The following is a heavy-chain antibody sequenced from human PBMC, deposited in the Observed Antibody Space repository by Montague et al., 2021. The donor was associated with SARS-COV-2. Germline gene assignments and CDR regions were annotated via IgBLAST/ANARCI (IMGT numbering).Heavy chain of an antibody. Sequence: SETLSLTCTVSGVSVTDYYWSWIRQPPGKGLEWVGDVLCNKGTNFNPSLKSRVAISVDTSKNQFSLRLTSVTAADTAFYYCVRQPHYDGLNGPPDFWGQGTMVTVSS. V-gene: IGHV4-59*08. CDR2: VLCNKGT. CDR3: VRQPHYDGLNGPPDF. J-gene: IGHJ4*02. CDR1: GVSVTDYY. D-gene: IGHD3-9*01.